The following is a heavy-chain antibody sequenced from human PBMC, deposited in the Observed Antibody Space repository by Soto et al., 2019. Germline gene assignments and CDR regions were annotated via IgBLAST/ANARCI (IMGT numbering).Heavy chain of an antibody. CDR3: ARGGPYNYGFDV. V-gene: IGHV4-30-4*01. Sequence: TSETLSLTCTVSVDSITSMDYCWNWVRQSPGKGLEWIASIDYSGNTYYNPSLKSRVVISADTSKNLFSLKLRSVTTADTALYFCARGGPYNYGFDVWGQGTTVTVSS. J-gene: IGHJ6*02. CDR1: VDSITSMDYC. CDR2: IDYSGNT.